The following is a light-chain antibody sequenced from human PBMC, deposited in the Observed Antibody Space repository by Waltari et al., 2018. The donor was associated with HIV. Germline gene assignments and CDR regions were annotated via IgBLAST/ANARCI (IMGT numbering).Light chain of an antibody. CDR1: QSVGSN. CDR3: QQYINWPPWS. J-gene: IGKJ1*01. Sequence: EIVMTQSPATLSVSPGERVTLSCRASQSVGSNLAWYQQKPGRAPSLLVYSASTRATGIPARFSGSGSGTEFTLTISSLQSEDFAVHYCQQYINWPPWSFGQGTKVEIK. CDR2: SAS. V-gene: IGKV3-15*01.